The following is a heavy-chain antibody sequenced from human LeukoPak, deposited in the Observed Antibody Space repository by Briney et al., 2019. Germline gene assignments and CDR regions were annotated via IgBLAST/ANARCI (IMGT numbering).Heavy chain of an antibody. CDR1: GDSISSYY. CDR2: IYYSGST. V-gene: IGHV4-59*01. CDR3: ARELRAVAGYNWFDP. D-gene: IGHD6-19*01. J-gene: IGHJ5*02. Sequence: SETLSLTCTVSGDSISSYYWSWIRQPPGKGLEWIGYIYYSGSTNYNPSLKSRVTISVDTSKNQFSLKLSSVTAADTAVYYCARELRAVAGYNWFDPWGQGTLVTVSS.